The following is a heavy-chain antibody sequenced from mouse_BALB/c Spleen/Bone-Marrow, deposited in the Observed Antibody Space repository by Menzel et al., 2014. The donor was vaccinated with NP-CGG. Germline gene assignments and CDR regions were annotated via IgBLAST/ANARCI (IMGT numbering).Heavy chain of an antibody. CDR3: AYGSSYDYFDY. V-gene: IGHV14-3*02. Sequence: DVQLQESGAELVKPGASVKLSCTASGFNIKDTYMHWVKQRPEQGLEWIGRIDPANGNTKYDPKFQGKATITANTSSNTAYLQLSNLTSEDTAVYYCAYGSSYDYFDYWGQGTTLTVSS. CDR2: IDPANGNT. CDR1: GFNIKDTY. J-gene: IGHJ2*01. D-gene: IGHD1-1*01.